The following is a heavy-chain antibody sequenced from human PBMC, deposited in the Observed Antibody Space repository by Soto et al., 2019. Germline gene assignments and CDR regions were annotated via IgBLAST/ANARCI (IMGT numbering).Heavy chain of an antibody. CDR1: GDSFTGVIG. J-gene: IGHJ4*02. D-gene: IGHD1-1*01. Sequence: QVQLQESGPGLVKPSGTLSLTCAVSGDSFTGVIGWGWSGRAPGKGLEWIGETYHSGATTYNPSLKSRATISVDPSNNHFSLKLTSVTAADTAVYFCARDLGTGTDYWGQGTLVTVAS. CDR2: TYHSGAT. CDR3: ARDLGTGTDY. V-gene: IGHV4-4*02.